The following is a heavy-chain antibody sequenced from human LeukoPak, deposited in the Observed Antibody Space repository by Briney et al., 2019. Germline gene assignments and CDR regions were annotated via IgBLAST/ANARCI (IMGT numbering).Heavy chain of an antibody. Sequence: GGSLRLSCAASGFTFSSYWMSWVRQAPGKGLEWVANIKQDGNEKYYVDSVKGRFTISRDNAKNSLYLQMNSLRAEDTAVYYCARGGGPTYYDFWSGPDQTFDYWGQGTLVTVSS. CDR1: GFTFSSYW. CDR2: IKQDGNEK. V-gene: IGHV3-7*01. D-gene: IGHD3-3*01. CDR3: ARGGGPTYYDFWSGPDQTFDY. J-gene: IGHJ4*02.